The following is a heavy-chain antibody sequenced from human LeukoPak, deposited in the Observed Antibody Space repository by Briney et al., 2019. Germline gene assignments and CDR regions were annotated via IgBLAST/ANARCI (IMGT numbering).Heavy chain of an antibody. V-gene: IGHV3-48*03. CDR1: GFSFSSYE. J-gene: IGHJ5*02. CDR3: ARESTVTRRRRGWFDP. Sequence: GGSLRLSCEASGFSFSSYEMHWVRQALGKGLEWISFISSSGDAVFYANSVKGRFTISRDNAKNSLYLQMNSLRAEDTAVYYCARESTVTRRRRGWFDPWGQGTLVTVSS. D-gene: IGHD4-17*01. CDR2: ISSSGDAV.